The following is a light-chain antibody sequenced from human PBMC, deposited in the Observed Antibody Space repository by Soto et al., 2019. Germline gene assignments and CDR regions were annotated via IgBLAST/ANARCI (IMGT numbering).Light chain of an antibody. J-gene: IGKJ4*01. CDR1: QSISSSY. V-gene: IGKV3-15*01. Sequence: EIVLTQSPGTLSLSPGERATLSCRASQSISSSYLAWYQQKPGQAPRLLIYDASSRATGIPARFSGSGFETEFTLTISSLQSEDFAIYYCQQYNTWPLTFGGGTKVEIK. CDR2: DAS. CDR3: QQYNTWPLT.